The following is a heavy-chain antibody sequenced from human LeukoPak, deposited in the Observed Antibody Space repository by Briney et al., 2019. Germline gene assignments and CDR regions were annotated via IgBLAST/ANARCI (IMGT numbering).Heavy chain of an antibody. CDR1: GFTFSDYY. Sequence: PGGSLRLSCAASGFTFSDYYMSWVRQAPGKGLEWVSGINWNGVRTTYADSVKGRFTISRDNAKNSLYLQMNGLRAEDTALYYCARAAGGTASEPSDCWGQGTLVTVSS. CDR3: ARAAGGTASEPSDC. V-gene: IGHV3-20*04. D-gene: IGHD4-23*01. J-gene: IGHJ4*02. CDR2: INWNGVRT.